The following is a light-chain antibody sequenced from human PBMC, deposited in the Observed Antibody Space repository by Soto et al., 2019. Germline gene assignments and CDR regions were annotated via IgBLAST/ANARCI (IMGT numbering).Light chain of an antibody. V-gene: IGKV3-11*01. CDR2: DAS. J-gene: IGKJ3*01. CDR1: QSVSNY. CDR3: QQYGDSPLT. Sequence: EIVLTQSPATLSLSPGERATLSCRASQSVSNYLAWYQQKPGQAPRLLIYDASNRASGIPARFSGSGSGTDFTLTISSLDPEDFAVYYCQQYGDSPLTSGPGTKVDIK.